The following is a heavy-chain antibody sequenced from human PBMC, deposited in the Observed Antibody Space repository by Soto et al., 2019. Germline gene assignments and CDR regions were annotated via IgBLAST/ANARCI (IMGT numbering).Heavy chain of an antibody. V-gene: IGHV3-73*01. D-gene: IGHD6-13*01. CDR3: TRPLAAAGTWPGYYFDY. CDR2: IRSKTNSYAT. Sequence: PGGSLRLSCAASGFIFSGSTMHWVRQASGKGLEWVGRIRSKTNSYATAYAASVKGRFTISRDDSKNTAYLQMNSLKTEDTAVYYCTRPLAAAGTWPGYYFDYWGQGTLVTVSS. CDR1: GFIFSGST. J-gene: IGHJ4*02.